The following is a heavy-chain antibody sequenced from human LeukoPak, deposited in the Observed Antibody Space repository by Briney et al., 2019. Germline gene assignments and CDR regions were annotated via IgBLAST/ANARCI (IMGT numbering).Heavy chain of an antibody. D-gene: IGHD1-26*01. J-gene: IGHJ4*02. CDR1: GFTFEDYA. CDR2: INGNGGTT. V-gene: IGHV3-43*02. CDR3: AKVGQGFDFDS. Sequence: GGSLRLSCEGSGFTFEDYAMHWVRQVPGKGLDWVSLINGNGGTTFYADSVKGRFTVSRDNSRNSLYLQMSSLRTEDTAFYFCAKVGQGFDFDSWGQGTLVTVSS.